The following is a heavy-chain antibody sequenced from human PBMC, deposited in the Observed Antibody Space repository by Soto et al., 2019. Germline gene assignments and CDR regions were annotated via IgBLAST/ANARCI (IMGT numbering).Heavy chain of an antibody. CDR2: ISGNGGST. Sequence: GGSLRLSCAASGFTFSNYAMSWVRQAPGKGLEWVSTISGNGGSTYYADSVKGRFTISRDNSKNMLFLQINSLRDGDSAVYYCAKRPASIITFDYWGQGTPVTVSS. J-gene: IGHJ4*02. CDR3: AKRPASIITFDY. CDR1: GFTFSNYA. D-gene: IGHD2-2*01. V-gene: IGHV3-23*01.